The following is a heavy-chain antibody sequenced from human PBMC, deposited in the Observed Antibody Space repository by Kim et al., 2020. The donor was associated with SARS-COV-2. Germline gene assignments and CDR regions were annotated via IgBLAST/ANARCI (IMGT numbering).Heavy chain of an antibody. CDR3: ARDTIGVVVVAATPLDY. J-gene: IGHJ4*02. CDR2: IKQDGSEK. V-gene: IGHV3-7*01. CDR1: GFTFSSYW. Sequence: GGSLRLSCAASGFTFSSYWMSWVRQAPGKGLEWVANIKQDGSEKYYVDSVKGRFTISRDNAKNSLYLQMNSLRAEDTAVYYCARDTIGVVVVAATPLDYWGQGTLVTVSS. D-gene: IGHD2-15*01.